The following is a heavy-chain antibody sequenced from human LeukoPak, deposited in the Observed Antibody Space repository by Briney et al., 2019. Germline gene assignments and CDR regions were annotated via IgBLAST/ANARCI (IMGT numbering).Heavy chain of an antibody. Sequence: GGSLRLSCAASGFTFSSYWMSWIRQAPGKGLEWVSYMSSSWSSIYYADSVKGRFTISRDNTKNSLYLQMNSLRADDTAVYYCARGHYGLDVWGQGTTVTVSS. V-gene: IGHV3-11*01. CDR1: GFTFSSYW. J-gene: IGHJ6*02. CDR2: MSSSWSSI. CDR3: ARGHYGLDV.